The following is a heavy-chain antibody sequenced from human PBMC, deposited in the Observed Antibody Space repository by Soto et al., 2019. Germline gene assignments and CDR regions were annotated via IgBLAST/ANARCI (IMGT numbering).Heavy chain of an antibody. J-gene: IGHJ4*02. CDR1: GFPLSTSGVG. V-gene: IGHV2-5*02. CDR2: IFWDDDK. Sequence: QITLKESGPTLVKPTQTLTLTCTFSGFPLSTSGVGVGWIRQPPGKALECLGIIFWDDDKRYRPSLRSRVTITKDTSKSQLGRTMTNMDPVDTATYYCAQLPWKQLRPRAPVVNWGEGTPVTVSS. D-gene: IGHD1-1*01. CDR3: AQLPWKQLRPRAPVVN.